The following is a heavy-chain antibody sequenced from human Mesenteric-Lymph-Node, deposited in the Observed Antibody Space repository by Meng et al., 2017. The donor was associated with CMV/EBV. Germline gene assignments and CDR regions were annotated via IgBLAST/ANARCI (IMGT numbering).Heavy chain of an antibody. CDR1: GFTFSSYA. Sequence: GESLKISCAASGFTFSSYAMSWVRQAPGKGLEWVSAISGSGGRTYYADSVKGRFTISRDNSRNTLYLQMNSLRADDTAVYCCAKDVEVGCLRLHYFDHWGQAILVTVSS. D-gene: IGHD5/OR15-5a*01. CDR2: ISGSGGRT. CDR3: AKDVEVGCLRLHYFDH. V-gene: IGHV3-23*01. J-gene: IGHJ4*02.